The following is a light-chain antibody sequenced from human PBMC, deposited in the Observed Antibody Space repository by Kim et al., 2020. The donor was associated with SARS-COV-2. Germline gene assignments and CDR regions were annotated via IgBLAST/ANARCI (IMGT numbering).Light chain of an antibody. CDR3: SSYAGSHNLV. CDR2: EVS. J-gene: IGLJ2*01. CDR1: RDDVGGYNY. Sequence: GQSGTSACTGTRDDVGGYNYVSWYQQHPGKAPKLMIYEVSKRPSGVPDRFSGSKSGNTASLTVSGLQAEDEADYYCSSYAGSHNLVFGGGTQLTVL. V-gene: IGLV2-8*01.